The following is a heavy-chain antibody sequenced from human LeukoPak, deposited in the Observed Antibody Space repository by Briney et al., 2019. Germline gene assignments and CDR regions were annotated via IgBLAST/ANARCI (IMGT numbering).Heavy chain of an antibody. Sequence: SETLSLTCTVSGGSISSYYWSWLRQPAGKGLEWIGRIYTSGSTNYKSSLKSRVTISVDTSKNQFSLKLSSVTAADTAVYYCARELIAAAGSFDYWGQGTLVTVSS. CDR1: GGSISSYY. D-gene: IGHD6-13*01. CDR3: ARELIAAAGSFDY. CDR2: IYTSGST. V-gene: IGHV4-4*07. J-gene: IGHJ4*02.